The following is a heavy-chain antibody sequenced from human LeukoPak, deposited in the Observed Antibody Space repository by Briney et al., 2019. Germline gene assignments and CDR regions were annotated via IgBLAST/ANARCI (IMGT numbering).Heavy chain of an antibody. V-gene: IGHV3-15*01. CDR3: TTAHPYSSSWYRDY. Sequence: GGSLRLSCAASGFTFSNAWMSWVRQAPGKGLEWVGRIKSKTDGGTTDYAAPVKGRFTISRDDSKNTLYLQMNSLKTEDTAVYYCTTAHPYSSSWYRDYWGQGTLVTVSS. J-gene: IGHJ4*02. D-gene: IGHD6-13*01. CDR2: IKSKTDGGTT. CDR1: GFTFSNAW.